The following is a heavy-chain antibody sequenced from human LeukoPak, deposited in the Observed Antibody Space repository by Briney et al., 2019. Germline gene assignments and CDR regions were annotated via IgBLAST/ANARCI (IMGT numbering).Heavy chain of an antibody. CDR3: ATTYSSGWPSGYGMDV. CDR1: GYTLTELS. CDR2: FDPEDGET. D-gene: IGHD6-19*01. Sequence: ASVTLSCKVSGYTLTELSMHWVRQAPGKGLEWVGGFDPEDGETIYAQKFQGRVTMTEDTSTDTAYMELSSLRSEDMAVYYCATTYSSGWPSGYGMDVWGQGTTVTVSS. J-gene: IGHJ6*02. V-gene: IGHV1-24*01.